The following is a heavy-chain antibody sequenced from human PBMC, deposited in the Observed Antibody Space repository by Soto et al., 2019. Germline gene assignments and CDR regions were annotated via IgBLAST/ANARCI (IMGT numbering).Heavy chain of an antibody. CDR3: AKXREWGSISPYDYYGMDV. D-gene: IGHD3-3*02. CDR1: AFSFNNYA. J-gene: IGHJ6*02. CDR2: ISGSGGST. Sequence: GGSLRLSCAASAFSFNNYAMTWVRQAPGKGLEWVSVISGSGGSTSYGDSVKGRFTISRDNSKNTLYLQMDSLRAEDTAVYYCAKXREWGSISPYDYYGMDVWGQGTTVTVSS. V-gene: IGHV3-23*01.